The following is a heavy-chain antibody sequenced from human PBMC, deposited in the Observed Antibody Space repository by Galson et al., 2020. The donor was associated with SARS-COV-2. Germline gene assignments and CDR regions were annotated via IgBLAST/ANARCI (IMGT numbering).Heavy chain of an antibody. V-gene: IGHV4-61*02. Sequence: SETLSLTCTVSGGSISSGSYYWSWIRQPAGKGLEWIGRIYTSGSTNYNPSLKSRVTLSVDTSKNQYPLKLSSVTAADTAVYYCARAPYYYDSSGYYSYYGMDVWGHRTTVTVSS. CDR2: IYTSGST. J-gene: IGHJ6*02. CDR3: ARAPYYYDSSGYYSYYGMDV. CDR1: GGSISSGSYY. D-gene: IGHD3-22*01.